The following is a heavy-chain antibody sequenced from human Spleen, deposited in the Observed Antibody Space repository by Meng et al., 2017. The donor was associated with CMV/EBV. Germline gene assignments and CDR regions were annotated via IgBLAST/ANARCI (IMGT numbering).Heavy chain of an antibody. CDR3: ARDIKWSPFDY. D-gene: IGHD2-15*01. V-gene: IGHV4-39*07. Sequence: QGQLQESGPGLVRPSETLSLTCTVSGGSISSSSYYWGWIRQPPGKGLEWIGSIYYSGSTYYNPSLKSRVTISVDTSKNQFSLKLSSVTAADTAVYYCARDIKWSPFDYWGQGTLVTVSS. J-gene: IGHJ4*02. CDR1: GGSISSSSYY. CDR2: IYYSGST.